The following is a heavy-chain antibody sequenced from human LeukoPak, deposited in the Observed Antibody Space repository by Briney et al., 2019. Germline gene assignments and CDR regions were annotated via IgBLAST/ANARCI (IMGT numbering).Heavy chain of an antibody. CDR2: VASSGTS. CDR3: ARVVRGVVTSNWFDP. CDR1: GDSLNTYH. Sequence: PSETLSLTCTVSGDSLNTYHWTWIRQTPGKELEWIGFVASSGTSNYNPSLESRVSISVDTSKNQFSLALTSVTPADTAVYYCARVVRGVVTSNWFDPWGQGTLVSVSS. J-gene: IGHJ5*02. D-gene: IGHD2-21*02. V-gene: IGHV4-59*01.